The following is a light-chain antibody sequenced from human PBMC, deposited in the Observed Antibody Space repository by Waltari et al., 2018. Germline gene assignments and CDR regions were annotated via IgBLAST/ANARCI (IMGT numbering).Light chain of an antibody. J-gene: IGKJ2*01. CDR1: PSVLKSSNNNNY. CDR3: QQYYSDPLT. V-gene: IGKV4-1*01. CDR2: WAS. Sequence: DIVMTQSPDSLAVSLGERATINCKSTPSVLKSSNNNNYLAWFQQKPGQPPKLLIYWASTRESGVPDRFSGSGSGTDFTLTISSLQAEDVAVYYCQQYYSDPLTFGQGTKLEIK.